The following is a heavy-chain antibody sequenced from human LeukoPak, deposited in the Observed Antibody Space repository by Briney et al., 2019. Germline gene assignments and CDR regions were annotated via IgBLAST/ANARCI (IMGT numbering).Heavy chain of an antibody. Sequence: PSETLSLTCAVYGGSFSGYYWSWIRQPPGKGLEWIGEINHSGSTNYNPSLKSRVTISVDTSKNQFSLKLSSVTAADTAVYYCARDHDYSNAFDIWGQGTMVTVSS. D-gene: IGHD4-4*01. CDR3: ARDHDYSNAFDI. V-gene: IGHV4-34*01. CDR2: INHSGST. CDR1: GGSFSGYY. J-gene: IGHJ3*02.